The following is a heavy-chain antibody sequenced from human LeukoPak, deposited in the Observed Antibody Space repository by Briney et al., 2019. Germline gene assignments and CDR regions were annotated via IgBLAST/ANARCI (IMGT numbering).Heavy chain of an antibody. V-gene: IGHV3-21*01. D-gene: IGHD6-19*01. CDR2: ISSSSSYI. Sequence: GGSLRLSCAASGFTFSIYSMNWVRQAPGKGLEWVSSISSSSSYIYYADSVKGRFTISRDNAKNSLYLQMNSLRAEDTAVYYCARDLTAETPVMWLVRYYYYYGMDVWGQGTTVTVSS. CDR1: GFTFSIYS. CDR3: ARDLTAETPVMWLVRYYYYYGMDV. J-gene: IGHJ6*02.